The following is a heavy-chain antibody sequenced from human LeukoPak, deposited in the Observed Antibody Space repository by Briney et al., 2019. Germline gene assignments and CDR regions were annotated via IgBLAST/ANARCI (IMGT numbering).Heavy chain of an antibody. D-gene: IGHD3-22*01. J-gene: IGHJ4*02. CDR2: IYYSGST. Sequence: KPSETLSLTCTVSGGSITNYYWSWIRQPPEKGLEWIGSIYYSGSTYYNPSLKSRVTISVDTSKNQFSLKLSSVTAADTAVYYCARSSGYYPRFDYWSQGTLVTVSS. V-gene: IGHV4-39*07. CDR3: ARSSGYYPRFDY. CDR1: GGSITNYY.